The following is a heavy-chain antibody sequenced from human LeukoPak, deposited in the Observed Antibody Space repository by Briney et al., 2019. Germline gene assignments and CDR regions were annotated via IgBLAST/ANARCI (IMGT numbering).Heavy chain of an antibody. D-gene: IGHD3-9*01. V-gene: IGHV4-59*01. CDR1: GGSISNYY. CDR3: AREGADILTGYYIFDY. Sequence: SETLSLTCTVSGGSISNYYWNWIWQPPGKGLEWIGYFYYSGTTNYNPSLKSRVTISVDKSKNQFSLKLSSVTAADTAVYYCAREGADILTGYYIFDYWGQGTLVTVSS. CDR2: FYYSGTT. J-gene: IGHJ4*02.